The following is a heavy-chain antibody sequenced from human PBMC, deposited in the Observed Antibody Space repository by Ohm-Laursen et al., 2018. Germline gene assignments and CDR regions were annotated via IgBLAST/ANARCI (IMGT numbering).Heavy chain of an antibody. CDR3: AVPVGDTDAFDI. V-gene: IGHV3-11*01. CDR1: GFTFSDYY. D-gene: IGHD2-21*02. Sequence: GSLRLSCSASGFTFSDYYMSWIRQAPGKGLEWASYISSSGSTIYYADSVKGRFTISRDNAKNSLYLQMNSLRAEDTAVYYCAVPVGDTDAFDIWGQGTMVTVSS. CDR2: ISSSGSTI. J-gene: IGHJ3*02.